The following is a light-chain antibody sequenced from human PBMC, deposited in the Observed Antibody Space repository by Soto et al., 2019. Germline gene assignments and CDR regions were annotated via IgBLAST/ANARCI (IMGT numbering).Light chain of an antibody. CDR1: NSDVRDYNY. V-gene: IGLV2-8*01. Sequence: QSALTQPASVSGSPGQSITISCTGTNSDVRDYNYVSWYQQHPGKAPKLIIYEVIKRSSGVPDRFSGSKSGNTASLTVSGLQAEDEADYYCSSYGGNNYVLFGGGTKLTVL. CDR3: SSYGGNNYVL. CDR2: EVI. J-gene: IGLJ3*02.